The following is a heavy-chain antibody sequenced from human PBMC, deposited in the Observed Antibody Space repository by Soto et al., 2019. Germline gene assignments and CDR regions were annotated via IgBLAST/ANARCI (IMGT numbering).Heavy chain of an antibody. Sequence: QVHLQQWGAGLLKPSETLSLTCAVYGGSFSGYYWSWIRQPPGKGLEWIGEINHSGSTNYNPSLRRRVTITVDTSKNQFSLKLSSVTAADAAVYYWARGKGLWFGDDDYWGQGILVTVSS. CDR2: INHSGST. D-gene: IGHD3-10*01. CDR1: GGSFSGYY. J-gene: IGHJ4*02. CDR3: ARGKGLWFGDDDY. V-gene: IGHV4-34*01.